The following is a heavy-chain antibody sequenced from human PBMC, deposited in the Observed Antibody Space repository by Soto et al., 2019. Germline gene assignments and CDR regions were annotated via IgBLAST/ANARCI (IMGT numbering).Heavy chain of an antibody. CDR1: GFSLSNARMG. Sequence: VTLKESGPVLVKTTETLTLTCTVSGFSLSNARMGVSWFRQPPGKALEWLAQFFSNYEKSYSTSLKSRHTISKDTAKSQVVLTKTHMDPVDTATYYCARIPHDSSCYYYWYFDLWGRGTLVTVSS. V-gene: IGHV2-26*01. D-gene: IGHD3-22*01. J-gene: IGHJ2*01. CDR3: ARIPHDSSCYYYWYFDL. CDR2: FFSNYEK.